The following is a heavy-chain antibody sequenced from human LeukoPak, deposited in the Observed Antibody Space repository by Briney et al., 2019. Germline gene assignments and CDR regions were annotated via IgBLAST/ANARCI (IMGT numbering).Heavy chain of an antibody. Sequence: SETLSLTCTVSGGSISSYYWSWIRQPPGKGLEWIGYIYYSGSTNYNPSLKSRVTISVETSENELSLKLRSVTAADTAVYYCARVTGYRIEDYFDYWGQGTLVTVSS. D-gene: IGHD6-13*01. V-gene: IGHV4-59*01. CDR1: GGSISSYY. J-gene: IGHJ4*02. CDR3: ARVTGYRIEDYFDY. CDR2: IYYSGST.